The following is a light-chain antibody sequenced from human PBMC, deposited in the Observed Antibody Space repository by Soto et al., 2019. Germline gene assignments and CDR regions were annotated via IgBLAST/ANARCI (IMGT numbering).Light chain of an antibody. CDR1: SSNIGSKY. J-gene: IGLJ2*01. V-gene: IGLV1-47*01. CDR3: AAWDDSLSGHVV. Sequence: QSVLTQPPSASGTPGQRVTISCSGSSSNIGSKYVYWYQQLPGTAPKLLIYRNNQRPSGVPDRVSGYKSGTSASLAISGLRSEDEADYYCAAWDDSLSGHVVFGGGTKLTVL. CDR2: RNN.